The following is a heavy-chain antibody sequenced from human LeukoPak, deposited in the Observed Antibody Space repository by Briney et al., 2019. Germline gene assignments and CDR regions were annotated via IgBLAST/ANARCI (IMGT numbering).Heavy chain of an antibody. J-gene: IGHJ4*02. V-gene: IGHV4-61*02. CDR1: GGSISSADYY. Sequence: PSETLSLTCTVSGGSISSADYYWSWIRQPAGKGLEWIGRIYASGSTNYNPSLNNRVTISLDTSKNQFSLKLSSVTAADTAVYYCAKYFDSWGQGILVTVSS. CDR3: AKYFDS. CDR2: IYASGST.